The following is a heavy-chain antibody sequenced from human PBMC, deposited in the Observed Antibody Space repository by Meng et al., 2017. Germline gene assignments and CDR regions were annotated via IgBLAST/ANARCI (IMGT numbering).Heavy chain of an antibody. CDR3: ARGKGDYYGSGSPYRGYFDY. D-gene: IGHD3-10*01. J-gene: IGHJ4*02. CDR1: GFTFSSYA. V-gene: IGHV3-64*01. Sequence: ESLKISCAASGFTFSSYAMHWVRQAPGKGLEYVSAISSNGGSTYYANSVKGRFTISRDNSKNTLYLQMGSLRAEDMAVYYCARGKGDYYGSGSPYRGYFDYWGQGTRVTGSS. CDR2: ISSNGGST.